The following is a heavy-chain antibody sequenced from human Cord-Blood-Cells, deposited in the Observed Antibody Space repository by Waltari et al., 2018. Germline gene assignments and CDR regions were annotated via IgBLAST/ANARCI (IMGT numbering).Heavy chain of an antibody. Sequence: EVQLVESGGGLVQPGRSLRLSCAASGFTFDDYAMHWVRQAPGKGLGWVSGISWNSGSIGYADSLKGRFTISRDNAKNSLYLQMNSLRAEDTALYYCAKDVTRAGFDAFDIWGQGTMVTVSS. CDR3: AKDVTRAGFDAFDI. J-gene: IGHJ3*02. V-gene: IGHV3-9*01. CDR1: GFTFDDYA. CDR2: ISWNSGSI. D-gene: IGHD6-13*01.